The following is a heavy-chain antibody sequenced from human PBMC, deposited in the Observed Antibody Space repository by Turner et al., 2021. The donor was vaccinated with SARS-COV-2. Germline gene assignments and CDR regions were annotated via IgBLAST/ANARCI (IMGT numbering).Heavy chain of an antibody. CDR2: MSDAGSEE. CDR3: ARSSFRMYFAH. CDR1: GFALSSSW. D-gene: IGHD2-2*01. J-gene: IGHJ4*02. V-gene: IGHV3-7*01. Sequence: EVQLVESGGGLVQPGGSRRLSCAASGFALSSSWMNWVRQAPGKGLEWVATMSDAGSEEYYVGSVKGRFIISRDNAKNSMYLQMNSLRAEDTAVYYCARSSFRMYFAHWGQGTLVTVSS.